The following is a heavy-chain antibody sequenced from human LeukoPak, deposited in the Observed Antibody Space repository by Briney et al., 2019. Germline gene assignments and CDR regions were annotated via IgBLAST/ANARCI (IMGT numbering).Heavy chain of an antibody. Sequence: GGSLRPSCAASGFTFSSYAMHWVRQAPGKGLEWVAVISYDGSNKYYADSVKGRFTISRDNSKNTLYLQMNSLRAEDTAVYYCARVGGITMIVVVPPQHWGQGTLVTVSS. CDR3: ARVGGITMIVVVPPQH. CDR1: GFTFSSYA. CDR2: ISYDGSNK. V-gene: IGHV3-30-3*01. D-gene: IGHD3-22*01. J-gene: IGHJ1*01.